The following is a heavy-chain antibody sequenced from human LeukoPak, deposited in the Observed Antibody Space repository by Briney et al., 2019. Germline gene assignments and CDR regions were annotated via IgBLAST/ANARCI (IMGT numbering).Heavy chain of an antibody. D-gene: IGHD2-2*01. V-gene: IGHV4-39*07. CDR1: GGSIRSSSYY. Sequence: SETLSLTCIVSGGSIRSSSYYWGWIRQPPGKGLEWIGSIYYSGSTYYNPSLKSRVTISVDTSKNQFSLRLTSVTAADTALYYCARAYHNWYFDLWGRGTRVTVSS. J-gene: IGHJ2*01. CDR3: ARAYHNWYFDL. CDR2: IYYSGST.